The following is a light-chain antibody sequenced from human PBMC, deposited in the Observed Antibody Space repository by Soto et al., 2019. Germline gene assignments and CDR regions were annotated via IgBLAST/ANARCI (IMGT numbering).Light chain of an antibody. Sequence: EIQMTQSPSTLSASLGDRVTLTCRASQSISSNLYWYQQKPGQAPKLLIYDASSLPTGIPARFSGSGSGTDFTLTISSLQPEDFATYYCQQSNSSSLTFGQGTKLEIK. J-gene: IGKJ4*01. CDR2: DAS. CDR3: QQSNSSSLT. CDR1: QSISSN. V-gene: IGKV1-39*01.